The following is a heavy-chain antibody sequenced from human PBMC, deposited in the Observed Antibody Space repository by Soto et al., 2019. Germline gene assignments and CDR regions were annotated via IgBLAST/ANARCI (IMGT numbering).Heavy chain of an antibody. V-gene: IGHV4-34*01. J-gene: IGHJ6*02. CDR3: AATVPNYYYYGMDV. CDR2: INHSGST. CDR1: GGSFSGYY. Sequence: TLSLTCAVYGGSFSGYYWSWIRQPPGKGLEWIGEINHSGSTNYNPSLKSRVTISVDTSKNQFSLKLSSVTTADTAVYYCAATVPNYYYYGMDVWGQGTTVTVSS. D-gene: IGHD4-17*01.